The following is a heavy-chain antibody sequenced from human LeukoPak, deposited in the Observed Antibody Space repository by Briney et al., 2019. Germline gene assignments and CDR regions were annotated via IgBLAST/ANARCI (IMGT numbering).Heavy chain of an antibody. CDR2: TSYDGSNK. CDR3: ARDNYYASSGYYYIDY. CDR1: GFTFNTYA. Sequence: GRSLRLSCAASGFTFNTYAFHWGRQAPGKGLEWVAVTSYDGSNKYYADSVKDRFTISRDNSKNTLYLQMNSLRAEDTAVYYCARDNYYASSGYYYIDYWGQGTLVTVSS. D-gene: IGHD3-22*01. V-gene: IGHV3-30-3*01. J-gene: IGHJ4*02.